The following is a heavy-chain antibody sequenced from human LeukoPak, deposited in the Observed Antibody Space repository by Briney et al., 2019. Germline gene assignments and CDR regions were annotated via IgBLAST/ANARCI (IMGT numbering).Heavy chain of an antibody. CDR2: ISSRSDTI. CDR1: GSTFSSYS. CDR3: ARGPGYSGYDMGYDY. D-gene: IGHD5-12*01. Sequence: GGSLRLSCAASGSTFSSYSMNWVRQAPGKGLEWVSYISSRSDTIYYTESVKGRFTISRDNAKNSLYLQMNSLRAEDTAVYYCARGPGYSGYDMGYDYWGQGTLVTVSS. J-gene: IGHJ4*02. V-gene: IGHV3-48*04.